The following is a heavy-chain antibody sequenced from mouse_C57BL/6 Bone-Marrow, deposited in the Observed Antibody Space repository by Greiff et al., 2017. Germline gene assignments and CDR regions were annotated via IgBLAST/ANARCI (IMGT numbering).Heavy chain of an antibody. V-gene: IGHV1-82*01. CDR3: AIYYDYDGYDAMDY. CDR1: GYAFSSSW. Sequence: QVQLQQSGPELVKPGASVKISCKASGYAFSSSWMNWVKQRPGKGLEWIGRIYPGDGDTNYNGKFKGKATLTADKSSSTAYMQLSSLTSEGSAVYFCAIYYDYDGYDAMDYWGQGTSVTVSS. CDR2: IYPGDGDT. D-gene: IGHD2-4*01. J-gene: IGHJ4*01.